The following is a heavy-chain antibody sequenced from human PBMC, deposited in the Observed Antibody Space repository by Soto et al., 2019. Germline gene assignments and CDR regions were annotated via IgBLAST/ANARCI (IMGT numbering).Heavy chain of an antibody. CDR2: IYYSGST. V-gene: IGHV4-59*01. Sequence: SETLSLTCTVSGGSISSYYWSWIRQPPGKGLEWIGYIYYSGSTNYNPSLKSRVTISVDTSKNQFSLKLSSVTAADTAVYYCARAGSIMIPSEVLSGGAFDIWGQGTMVTVSS. CDR1: GGSISSYY. J-gene: IGHJ3*02. D-gene: IGHD3-16*01. CDR3: ARAGSIMIPSEVLSGGAFDI.